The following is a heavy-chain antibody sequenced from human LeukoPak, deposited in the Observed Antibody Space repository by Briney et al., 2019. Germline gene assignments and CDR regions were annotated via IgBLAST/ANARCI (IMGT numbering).Heavy chain of an antibody. Sequence: SETLSLTCAVSGGSISSSNWWSWVRQPPGKGLEWIGEIYHSGSTNYNPSLKSRVTISVDKSKNQFSLKLSSVTAADTAVYYCARKHTPDSSGWHPFDYWGQGTQVTVSS. J-gene: IGHJ4*02. CDR3: ARKHTPDSSGWHPFDY. D-gene: IGHD6-19*01. CDR2: IYHSGST. CDR1: GGSISSSNW. V-gene: IGHV4-4*02.